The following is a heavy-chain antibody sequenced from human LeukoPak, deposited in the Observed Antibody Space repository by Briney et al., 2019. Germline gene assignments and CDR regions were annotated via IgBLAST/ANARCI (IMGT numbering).Heavy chain of an antibody. CDR3: ARAPYDILTGYSLNWFDP. CDR2: INGDSGNT. D-gene: IGHD3-9*01. CDR1: GYTFTTYA. Sequence: GASVKVSCKASGYTFTTYAMHWVRQAPGQRPEWMGWINGDSGNTKYSQKFQGRVSFTRDTSTYTGYLELRSLSSADTAVYFCARAPYDILTGYSLNWFDPWGQGTLVTVSS. V-gene: IGHV1-3*01. J-gene: IGHJ5*02.